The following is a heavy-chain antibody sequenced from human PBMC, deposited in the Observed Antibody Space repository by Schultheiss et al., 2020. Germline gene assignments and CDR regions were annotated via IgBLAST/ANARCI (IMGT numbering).Heavy chain of an antibody. Sequence: ASVKVSCKASGYTFTSYGISWVRQAPGQGLEWMGWISAYNGNTNYAQKLQGRVTMTTDTSTSTAYMELRSLRSDDTAVYYCARDQIVGATGYYYYGMDVWGKGNTGTVSS. V-gene: IGHV1-18*01. CDR3: ARDQIVGATGYYYYGMDV. J-gene: IGHJ6*04. CDR2: ISAYNGNT. D-gene: IGHD1-26*01. CDR1: GYTFTSYG.